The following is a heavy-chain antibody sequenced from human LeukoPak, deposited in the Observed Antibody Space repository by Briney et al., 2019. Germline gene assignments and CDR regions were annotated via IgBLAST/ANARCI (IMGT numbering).Heavy chain of an antibody. CDR2: TYYRSKWYN. D-gene: IGHD6-19*01. Sequence: SPTLSLTFAISGDSVSINSAAWNWIRQSPSRGLEWLGRTYYRSKWYNDYAVSVKSRITINPDTSKNQFSLQLNSVTPEDTAVYYCARAPGYSSGEGYFDYWGQGTLVTVSS. V-gene: IGHV6-1*01. J-gene: IGHJ4*02. CDR1: GDSVSINSAA. CDR3: ARAPGYSSGEGYFDY.